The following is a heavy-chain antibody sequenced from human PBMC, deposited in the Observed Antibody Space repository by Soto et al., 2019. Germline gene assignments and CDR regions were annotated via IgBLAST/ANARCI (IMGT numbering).Heavy chain of an antibody. D-gene: IGHD6-19*01. Sequence: GGSLRLSCAASGFSLSDYWMHWVRQVPGKGLLWVSRISVDGRDTTYADSVKGRFTISRDNAKNTLYLQMDSLRAEDTAVYYCVRAPEQRPIDFWGHGSQVTVSS. CDR3: VRAPEQRPIDF. CDR1: GFSLSDYW. CDR2: ISVDGRDT. J-gene: IGHJ4*01. V-gene: IGHV3-74*03.